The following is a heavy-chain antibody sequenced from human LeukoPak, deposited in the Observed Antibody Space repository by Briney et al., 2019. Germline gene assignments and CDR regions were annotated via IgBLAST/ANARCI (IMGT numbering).Heavy chain of an antibody. CDR2: INPNSGGT. CDR3: ARGRYPISDAFDI. CDR1: GDTFTGYY. V-gene: IGHV1-2*02. J-gene: IGHJ3*02. D-gene: IGHD1-20*01. Sequence: ASVKVSCKAAGDTFTGYYMHWVRQAPGQGLEWMGWINPNSGGTNYAQKFQGRVTMTRDTSISTAYMELSRLRSNDTAVYYCARGRYPISDAFDIWGQGTMVTVSS.